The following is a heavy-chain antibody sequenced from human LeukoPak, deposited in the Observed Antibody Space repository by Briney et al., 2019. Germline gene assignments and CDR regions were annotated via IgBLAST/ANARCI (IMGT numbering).Heavy chain of an antibody. CDR2: IYTSGST. Sequence: SQTLSLTCTVSGGSISSGSYYWGWIRQPAGKGLEWIGRIYTSGSTNYNPSLKSRVTISVDTSKNQFSLKLSSVTAADTAVYYCARTEYVGDYYYMDVWGKGTTVTVSS. V-gene: IGHV4-61*02. CDR3: ARTEYVGDYYYMDV. J-gene: IGHJ6*03. CDR1: GGSISSGSYY. D-gene: IGHD2/OR15-2a*01.